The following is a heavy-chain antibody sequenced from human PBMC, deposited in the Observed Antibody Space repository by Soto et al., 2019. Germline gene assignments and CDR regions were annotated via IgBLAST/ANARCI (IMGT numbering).Heavy chain of an antibody. CDR3: ARVSGYSSSWYPPNWFDP. CDR2: ISAYNGNT. Sequence: GAPVKVSCKASWYTFTSYGISWVRQAPGQGLERKGRISAYNGNTNYAQKLQGRVTMTTDTSTSTSYMELRSLRSDDTAVYYCARVSGYSSSWYPPNWFDPWGQGTLVTVSS. CDR1: WYTFTSYG. D-gene: IGHD6-13*01. V-gene: IGHV1-18*01. J-gene: IGHJ5*02.